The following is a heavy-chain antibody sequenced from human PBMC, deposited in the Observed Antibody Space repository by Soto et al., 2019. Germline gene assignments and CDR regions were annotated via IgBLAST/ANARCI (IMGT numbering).Heavy chain of an antibody. CDR3: ARDRRYSSGYFDY. CDR2: IWYDGSNK. V-gene: IGHV3-33*01. D-gene: IGHD6-19*01. Sequence: QVQLVESGGGVVQPGRCLRVSCAASGVTFSSYGMHWVRQAPGKGLEWVAVIWYDGSNKYYADSVKGRFTISRDNSKNTLYLQMNSLRAEDTAVYYCARDRRYSSGYFDYWGQGTLVTVSS. CDR1: GVTFSSYG. J-gene: IGHJ4*02.